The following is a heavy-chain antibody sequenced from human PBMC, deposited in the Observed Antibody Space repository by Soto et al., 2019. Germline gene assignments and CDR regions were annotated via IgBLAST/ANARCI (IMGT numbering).Heavy chain of an antibody. Sequence: QLVQSGGEVKEPGASVQVSCKASGYTFNNYGITWVRQAPGQGLEWMGWISVYNGNKNYAKKVQGTFYMNADSSTSTAYMELRSLQSDDTAVYFCASVAITLIRGSKVDFYSMDVWGQGTTVTVSS. CDR1: GYTFNNYG. CDR2: ISVYNGNK. V-gene: IGHV1-18*01. J-gene: IGHJ6*02. CDR3: ASVAITLIRGSKVDFYSMDV. D-gene: IGHD3-10*01.